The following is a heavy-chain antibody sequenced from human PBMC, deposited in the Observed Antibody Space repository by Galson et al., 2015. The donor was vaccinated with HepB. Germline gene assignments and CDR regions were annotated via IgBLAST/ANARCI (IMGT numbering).Heavy chain of an antibody. D-gene: IGHD2-2*01. CDR3: ARGSGGVDIVVVPAAQYGEYYYYYMDV. J-gene: IGHJ6*03. Sequence: SLRLSCAASGFTFSSYSMNWVRQAPGKGLEWVSSISSSSSYIYYADSVKGRFTISRDNAKNSLYLQMNSLRAEDTAVYYCARGSGGVDIVVVPAAQYGEYYYYYMDVWGKGTTVTVSS. CDR1: GFTFSSYS. CDR2: ISSSSSYI. V-gene: IGHV3-21*01.